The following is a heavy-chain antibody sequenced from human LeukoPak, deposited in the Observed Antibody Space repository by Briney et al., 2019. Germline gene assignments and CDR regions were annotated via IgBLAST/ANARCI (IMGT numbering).Heavy chain of an antibody. D-gene: IGHD2-2*01. CDR1: GYTFTSYG. CDR2: INPNSGGT. Sequence: ASVKVSCKASGYTFTSYGISWVRQAPGQGLEWMGWINPNSGGTNYAQKFQGRVTMTRDTSISTAYMELSRLRSDDTAVYYCASLGYCSSTSCSYDAFDIWGQGTMVTVSS. CDR3: ASLGYCSSTSCSYDAFDI. J-gene: IGHJ3*02. V-gene: IGHV1-2*02.